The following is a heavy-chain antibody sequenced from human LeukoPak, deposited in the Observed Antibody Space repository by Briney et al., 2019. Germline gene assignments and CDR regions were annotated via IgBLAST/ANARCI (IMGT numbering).Heavy chain of an antibody. CDR2: ISFDGGSK. V-gene: IGHV3-30-3*01. J-gene: IGHJ4*02. Sequence: GGSLRLSCAASGFTFNNYAIHWVRQAPGKGLEWVAIISFDGGSKYYADSVKGRFTISRDNSKNTLYLQMNSLRAEDTAVYYCARDGIVGSPLFKFDYWGQGTLATVSS. D-gene: IGHD1-26*01. CDR3: ARDGIVGSPLFKFDY. CDR1: GFTFNNYA.